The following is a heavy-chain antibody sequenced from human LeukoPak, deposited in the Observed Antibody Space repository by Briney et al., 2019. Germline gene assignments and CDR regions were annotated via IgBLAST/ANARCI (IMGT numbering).Heavy chain of an antibody. CDR2: IRYDGSNK. D-gene: IGHD3/OR15-3a*01. CDR1: GFTFSSYW. Sequence: GGSLRLSCAASGFTFSSYWMSWVRQAPGKGLEWVAFIRYDGSNKYYTDSVKGRFTISRDNSKNTLYLQMNSLRSEDTAVYFCARDSGFSGTQRGEYWGHGTLVTVSS. V-gene: IGHV3-30*02. CDR3: ARDSGFSGTQRGEY. J-gene: IGHJ4*01.